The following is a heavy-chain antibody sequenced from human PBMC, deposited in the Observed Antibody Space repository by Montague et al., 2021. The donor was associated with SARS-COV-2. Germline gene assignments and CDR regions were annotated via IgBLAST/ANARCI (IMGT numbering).Heavy chain of an antibody. Sequence: SETLSLTCTVSGGSISNYYWSWIRQPAGKGLEWIGRISISGSTXXXPSXKSRVTISVDTSKNQFSLKLSSVTAADTAVYYCARDIAVAGLFDYWGQGTLVTVSS. V-gene: IGHV4-4*07. CDR3: ARDIAVAGLFDY. CDR1: GGSISNYY. J-gene: IGHJ4*02. D-gene: IGHD6-19*01. CDR2: ISISGST.